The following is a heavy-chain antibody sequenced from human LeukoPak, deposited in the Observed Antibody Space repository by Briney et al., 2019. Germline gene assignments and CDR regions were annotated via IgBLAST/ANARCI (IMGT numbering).Heavy chain of an antibody. CDR3: ARDAVEGIAVEY. CDR1: GFTVSSNY. D-gene: IGHD6-19*01. Sequence: GGSLRLSCAASGFTVSSNYMSWVRQAPGKGLEWVSVIYSGGSTYYADSVKGRFTISRDNSEDTLYLQMNSLRAEDTAVYYCARDAVEGIAVEYWGQGTLVTVSS. V-gene: IGHV3-53*01. J-gene: IGHJ4*02. CDR2: IYSGGST.